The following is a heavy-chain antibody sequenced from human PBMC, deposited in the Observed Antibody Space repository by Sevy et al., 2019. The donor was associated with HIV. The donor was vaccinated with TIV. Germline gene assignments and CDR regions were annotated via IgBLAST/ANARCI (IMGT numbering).Heavy chain of an antibody. CDR2: IYYNGHI. Sequence: SETLSLTCTVSGGSITSLYWNWIRQPPGNGLEWIANIYYNGHIHYNPSLKSRVTLSLDTSKNQFSLRLSSVTAADTAMYYCAGENAWGRGYSWGQGTLVTVSS. J-gene: IGHJ4*02. CDR3: AGENAWGRGYS. CDR1: GGSITSLY. V-gene: IGHV4-59*08. D-gene: IGHD1-26*01.